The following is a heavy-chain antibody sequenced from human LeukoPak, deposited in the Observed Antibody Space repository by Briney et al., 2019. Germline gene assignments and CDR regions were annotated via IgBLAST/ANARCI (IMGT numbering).Heavy chain of an antibody. V-gene: IGHV1-18*01. Sequence: EASVKVSCKASGYTFTTYGISWVRQAPGQGLEWMGWISPYNGNTNYAEKVQGRITMTTDTYTRTVSMELGSLTSDDTAVYYCARELSYYGSGNYYQGRGYYFDYRGQGTLLTVSS. J-gene: IGHJ4*02. CDR2: ISPYNGNT. CDR3: ARELSYYGSGNYYQGRGYYFDY. D-gene: IGHD3-10*01. CDR1: GYTFTTYG.